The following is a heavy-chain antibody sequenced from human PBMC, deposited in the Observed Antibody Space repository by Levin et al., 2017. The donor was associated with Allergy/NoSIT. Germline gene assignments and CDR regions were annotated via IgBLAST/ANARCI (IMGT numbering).Heavy chain of an antibody. CDR1: GFTFSSYD. Sequence: PGGSLRLSCAASGFTFSSYDMHWVRQATGKGLEWVSAIGTAGDTYYPGSVKGRFTISRENAKNSLYLQMNSLRAGDTAVYYCARRSSSGWSFDYWGQGTLVTVSS. V-gene: IGHV3-13*04. D-gene: IGHD6-19*01. J-gene: IGHJ4*02. CDR2: IGTAGDT. CDR3: ARRSSSGWSFDY.